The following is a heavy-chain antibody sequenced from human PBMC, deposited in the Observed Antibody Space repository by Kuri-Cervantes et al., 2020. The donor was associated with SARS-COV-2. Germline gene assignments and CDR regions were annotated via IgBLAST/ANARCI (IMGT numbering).Heavy chain of an antibody. D-gene: IGHD4-11*01. Sequence: SVKVSCKASGGTFSSYTISWVRQAPGQGLEWMGRIIPILGIANYAQKFQGRVTITADKSTSTAYMELSSLRSEDTAVYYCATVPLGGYYGMDVWGQGTTVTVSS. CDR2: IIPILGIA. CDR1: GGTFSSYT. J-gene: IGHJ6*02. CDR3: ATVPLGGYYGMDV. V-gene: IGHV1-69*02.